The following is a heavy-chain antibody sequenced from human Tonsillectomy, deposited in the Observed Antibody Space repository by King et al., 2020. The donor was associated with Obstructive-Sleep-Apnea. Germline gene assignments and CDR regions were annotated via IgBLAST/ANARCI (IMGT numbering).Heavy chain of an antibody. D-gene: IGHD3-10*01. V-gene: IGHV3-23*04. J-gene: IGHJ4*02. Sequence: VQLVESGGGMVQPGGSLRLSCAASGFTFSSYGISWVRQAPGKGREWVSAINTRGTTFYAGSVRGRFSISRDNSKYTVNLQVNSLRAEDTALYSCAKEGGGSGVYWVDSWGQGTLVTVSS. CDR1: GFTFSSYG. CDR3: AKEGGGSGVYWVDS. CDR2: INTRGTT.